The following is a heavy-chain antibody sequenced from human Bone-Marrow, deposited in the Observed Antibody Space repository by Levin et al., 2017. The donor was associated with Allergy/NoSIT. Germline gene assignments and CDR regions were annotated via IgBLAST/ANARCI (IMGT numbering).Heavy chain of an antibody. Sequence: SETLSLTCAVYGGSFSGYYWSWIRQPPGKGLEWIGEINHSGSTNYNPSLKSRVTISVDTSKNQFSLKLSSVTAADTAVYYCASVLDFWSGSDAFDIWGQGTMVTVSS. CDR1: GGSFSGYY. CDR3: ASVLDFWSGSDAFDI. J-gene: IGHJ3*02. V-gene: IGHV4-34*01. CDR2: INHSGST. D-gene: IGHD3-3*01.